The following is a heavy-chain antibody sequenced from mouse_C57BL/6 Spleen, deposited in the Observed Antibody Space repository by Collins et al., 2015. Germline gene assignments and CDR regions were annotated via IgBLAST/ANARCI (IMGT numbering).Heavy chain of an antibody. CDR3: ARLRLQPYYFDY. J-gene: IGHJ2*01. CDR2: IDPANGDT. V-gene: IGHV14-3*01. CDR1: GFNXKSTY. D-gene: IGHD3-2*02. Sequence: EVQLQQSVAGLVRPGASVKLSCTASGFNXKSTYMHWVKQRPEQGLEWIGRIDPANGDTKYAPKFQGKATITADTSSNTAYLQLSSLTSEDTAIYHCARLRLQPYYFDYWGQGTTLTVSS.